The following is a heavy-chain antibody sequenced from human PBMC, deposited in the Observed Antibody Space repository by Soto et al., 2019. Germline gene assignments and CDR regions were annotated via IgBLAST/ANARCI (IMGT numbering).Heavy chain of an antibody. CDR2: ISGSGDST. D-gene: IGHD3-9*01. Sequence: PGGSLRLSCAASGFSSSNYAMSWVRQAPGKGLEWVSTISGSGDSTYYADSVKGRFTISRDTSRNTLYLQMNRLRAEDTAVYYCAKALRYFDWLLRPWNSMDVWGQGTTVTVSS. V-gene: IGHV3-23*01. CDR3: AKALRYFDWLLRPWNSMDV. CDR1: GFSSSNYA. J-gene: IGHJ6*02.